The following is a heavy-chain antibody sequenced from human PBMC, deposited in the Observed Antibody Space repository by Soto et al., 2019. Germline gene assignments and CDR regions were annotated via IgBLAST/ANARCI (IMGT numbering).Heavy chain of an antibody. CDR2: IYPDDSDT. J-gene: IGHJ4*02. D-gene: IGHD5-18*01. CDR1: GYNFTTYW. CDR3: ARPDSGYSYGIDS. Sequence: GESLKISCEGSGYNFTTYWIGWVRQMPGKGLEWMGIIYPDDSDTRYSPSFQGQVTISPDKSINTAYLQWNSLKASDTVMYYCARPDSGYSYGIDSWGQGNLVTVPQ. V-gene: IGHV5-51*01.